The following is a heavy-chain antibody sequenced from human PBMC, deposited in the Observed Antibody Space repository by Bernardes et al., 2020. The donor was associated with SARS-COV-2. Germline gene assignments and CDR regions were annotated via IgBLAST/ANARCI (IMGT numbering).Heavy chain of an antibody. CDR3: ARDFGVRSSWSQRFYYYYGMDV. J-gene: IGHJ6*02. Sequence: LSLTCAVYGGSFSGYYWSWIRQPPGKGLEWIGEINHSGSTNYNPSLKSRVTISVDTSKNQFSLKLSSVTAADTAVYYCARDFGVRSSWSQRFYYYYGMDVWGQGTTVTVSS. CDR1: GGSFSGYY. V-gene: IGHV4-34*01. D-gene: IGHD6-13*01. CDR2: INHSGST.